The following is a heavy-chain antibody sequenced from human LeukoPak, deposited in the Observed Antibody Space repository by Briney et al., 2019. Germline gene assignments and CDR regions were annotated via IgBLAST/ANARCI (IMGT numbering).Heavy chain of an antibody. CDR1: GGAISTAGYY. CDR2: IYYSGNT. CDR3: ARDQSGSGSYTDDYYAMDV. Sequence: SQTLSLTCSVSGGAISTAGYYWSWIRQHPGKGLEWIGYIYYSGNTYYNPSLKSRVTTSVDTSKNQFSLKLSSVTAADTAIYYCARDQSGSGSYTDDYYAMDVWGKGTTVTVSS. J-gene: IGHJ6*04. D-gene: IGHD3-10*01. V-gene: IGHV4-31*03.